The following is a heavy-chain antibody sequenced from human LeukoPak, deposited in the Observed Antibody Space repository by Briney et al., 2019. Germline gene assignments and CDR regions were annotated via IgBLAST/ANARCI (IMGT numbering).Heavy chain of an antibody. Sequence: ASVKVSCKASGYTFTSYGISWVRQAPGQGLEWMGWISAYNGNTKYSQEFQGRVTITRDTSASTAYMELSSLRSEDMAVYYCARVHGGYPFDYWGQGTLVTVSS. CDR2: ISAYNGNT. CDR3: ARVHGGYPFDY. CDR1: GYTFTSYG. D-gene: IGHD2-15*01. V-gene: IGHV1-18*03. J-gene: IGHJ4*02.